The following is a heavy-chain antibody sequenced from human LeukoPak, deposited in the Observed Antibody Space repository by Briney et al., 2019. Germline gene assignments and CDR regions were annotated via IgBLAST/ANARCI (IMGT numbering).Heavy chain of an antibody. V-gene: IGHV4-38-2*02. CDR2: IYHSGRT. D-gene: IGHD3-10*01. Sequence: SETLSLTCLVSGYSISSGSCWGWIRQPPGKGLEWIGTIYHSGRTYYNPSLKSRVTISVDTSKNQFSLKLNSVTAADTAVYYCARGRSGHGGLDYWGQGTLVTVSS. CDR3: ARGRSGHGGLDY. CDR1: GYSISSGSC. J-gene: IGHJ4*02.